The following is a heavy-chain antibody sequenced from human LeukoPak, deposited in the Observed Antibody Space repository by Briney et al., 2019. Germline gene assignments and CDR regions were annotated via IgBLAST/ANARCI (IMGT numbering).Heavy chain of an antibody. J-gene: IGHJ4*02. Sequence: PGGSLRLSCAASGFTFSSYAMHWVRQAPGKGLEWVAVISYDGSNKYYADSLKGRFTISRDNAKNSLYLQMNSLRADDTAVYYCVRDFDYWGQGTLVTVSS. CDR2: ISYDGSNK. V-gene: IGHV3-30-3*01. CDR1: GFTFSSYA. CDR3: VRDFDY.